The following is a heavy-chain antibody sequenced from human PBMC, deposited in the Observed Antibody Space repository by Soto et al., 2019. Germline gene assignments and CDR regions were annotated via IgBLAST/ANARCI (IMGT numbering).Heavy chain of an antibody. Sequence: QVQLVQSGAEVKKPGSSVKVSCKASGGTFSSYTISWVRQAPGQGLEWMGRIIPILGIANYAQKFQGRVTITADKSTSTAYIELSSLSSEDTAVYYCARGKRWLLLHWYFDLWGRGTLVTVSS. D-gene: IGHD5-12*01. CDR3: ARGKRWLLLHWYFDL. CDR1: GGTFSSYT. J-gene: IGHJ2*01. V-gene: IGHV1-69*02. CDR2: IIPILGIA.